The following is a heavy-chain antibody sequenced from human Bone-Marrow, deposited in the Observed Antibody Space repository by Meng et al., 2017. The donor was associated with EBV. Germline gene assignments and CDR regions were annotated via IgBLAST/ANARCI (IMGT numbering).Heavy chain of an antibody. CDR1: GGPFRNYA. D-gene: IGHD3-10*01. CDR2: FLPTLGAP. J-gene: IGHJ4*02. CDR3: ASESGRGYTPDY. Sequence: VQLVRSAAEVKKPGSSVKVSCQTSGGPFRNYAISWVRQAPGQGLEWLGGFLPTLGAPNYAQKFHGRVSITADESTSTHYMDLSSLRSEDTAMYYCASESGRGYTPDYWGQGTLVTVSS. V-gene: IGHV1-69*01.